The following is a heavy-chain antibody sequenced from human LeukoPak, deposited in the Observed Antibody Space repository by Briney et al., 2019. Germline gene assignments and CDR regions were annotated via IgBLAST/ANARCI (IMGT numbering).Heavy chain of an antibody. D-gene: IGHD1-26*01. V-gene: IGHV3-21*01. CDR3: ARCLGATRCAFDI. CDR2: ISSSSSYI. J-gene: IGHJ3*02. Sequence: GGSLRLSCAASGFTFSSYSMNWARQAPGKGLEWVSFISSSSSYIYYADSVKGRFTISRDNAKNSLYLQMNSLRAEDTAVYYCARCLGATRCAFDIWGQGTMVTVSS. CDR1: GFTFSSYS.